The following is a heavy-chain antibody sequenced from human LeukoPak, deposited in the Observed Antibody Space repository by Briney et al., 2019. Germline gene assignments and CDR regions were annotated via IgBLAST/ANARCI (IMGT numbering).Heavy chain of an antibody. J-gene: IGHJ4*02. Sequence: PGGSLRLSCAASGFTFSSYWMHWVRQAPGKGLVWVSRINSDGSTTNYADSVKGRFTISRDNAKNTLYLQMNSLRAEDTAVYYCARERSGDRSDYFDYWGQGTLVTVSS. CDR1: GFTFSSYW. CDR2: INSDGSTT. D-gene: IGHD2-15*01. CDR3: ARERSGDRSDYFDY. V-gene: IGHV3-74*01.